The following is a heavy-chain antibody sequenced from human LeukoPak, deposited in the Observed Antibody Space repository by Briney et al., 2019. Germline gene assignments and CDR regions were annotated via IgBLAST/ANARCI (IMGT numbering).Heavy chain of an antibody. CDR3: AKSFPAAGTFGDY. CDR1: GFTFSMA. Sequence: PGRSLRLSCAASGFTFSMACTGSARLQARGWSGWQLSYDGSNKYYADSVKGRFTISRDNSKNTLYLQMSSLRAEDTAVYYCAKSFPAAGTFGDYWGQGTLVTVSS. J-gene: IGHJ4*02. V-gene: IGHV3-30*18. D-gene: IGHD6-13*01. CDR2: SYDGSNK.